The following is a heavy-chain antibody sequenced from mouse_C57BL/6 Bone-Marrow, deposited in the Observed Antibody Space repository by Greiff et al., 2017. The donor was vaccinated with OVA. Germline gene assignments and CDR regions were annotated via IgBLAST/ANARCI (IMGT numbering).Heavy chain of an antibody. CDR3: ARSAGDGSSYKDY. Sequence: QVQLQQSGAELARPGASVKLSCKASGYTFTSYGISWVKQRTGQGLEWIGEIYPRSGNTHYNEKFKGKATLTADKSSSTAYMELRSLTSEDSAVYFWARSAGDGSSYKDYWGQGTTLTVSS. CDR1: GYTFTSYG. CDR2: IYPRSGNT. J-gene: IGHJ2*01. D-gene: IGHD1-1*01. V-gene: IGHV1-81*01.